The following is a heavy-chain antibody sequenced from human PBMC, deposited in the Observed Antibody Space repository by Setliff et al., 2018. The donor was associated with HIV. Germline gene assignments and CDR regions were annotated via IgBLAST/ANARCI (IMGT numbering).Heavy chain of an antibody. V-gene: IGHV4-59*12. CDR2: IYDSGSP. Sequence: SETLSLTCTVSGGSTSNEYWSWIRQPPGKGLEWIGYIYDSGSPKYNPSLKSRVTISIDTSKNSLFLQMNSLRAEDTAVYFCARGVGDYVWGSYRYYFDYWGRGTLVTVSS. D-gene: IGHD3-16*02. CDR3: ARGVGDYVWGSYRYYFDY. J-gene: IGHJ4*02. CDR1: GGSTSNEY.